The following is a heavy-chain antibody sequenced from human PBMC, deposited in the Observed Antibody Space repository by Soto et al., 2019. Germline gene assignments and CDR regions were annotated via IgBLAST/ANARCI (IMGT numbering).Heavy chain of an antibody. CDR3: ARHDYGGFGL. Sequence: QLQLQESGPGLVKPSETLSLTCTVSGGSISRSSYYWGWIRQPPGKGLEWIGSIYYSGSTYYNPAHKSRVNISVHTSKNQFSLQLSSVTAADTAVYYCARHDYGGFGLWGQGTLVTVSS. CDR1: GGSISRSSYY. V-gene: IGHV4-39*01. J-gene: IGHJ4*02. CDR2: IYYSGST. D-gene: IGHD4-17*01.